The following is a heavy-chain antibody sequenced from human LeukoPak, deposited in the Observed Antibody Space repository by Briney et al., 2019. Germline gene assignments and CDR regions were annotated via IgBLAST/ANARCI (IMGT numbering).Heavy chain of an antibody. J-gene: IGHJ4*02. CDR3: ARGGYSGYDYNY. CDR1: GGSFSGYY. Sequence: SETLSLTCAVYGGSFSGYYWSWIRQPPGKGLEWIGEINHSGSTNYNPSLKSRVTISVDTSKNQFSLKLSSVIAADTAVYYCARGGYSGYDYNYWGQGTLVTVSS. D-gene: IGHD5-12*01. V-gene: IGHV4-34*01. CDR2: INHSGST.